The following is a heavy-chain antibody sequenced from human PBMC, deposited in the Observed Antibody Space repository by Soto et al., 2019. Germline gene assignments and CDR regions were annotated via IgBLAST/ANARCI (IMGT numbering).Heavy chain of an antibody. Sequence: QVQVVESGGGVVQPGRSLRLSCAASGFTFSSYAMHWVRQAPGKGLEWVAVISYDGGTKYYADSVKGRFTISRDTSKNTMYMQMNSLRAEDTAVYYCARELGTTSSFDYWGQGTLVTVS. CDR3: ARELGTTSSFDY. J-gene: IGHJ4*02. CDR1: GFTFSSYA. V-gene: IGHV3-30-3*01. D-gene: IGHD1-1*01. CDR2: ISYDGGTK.